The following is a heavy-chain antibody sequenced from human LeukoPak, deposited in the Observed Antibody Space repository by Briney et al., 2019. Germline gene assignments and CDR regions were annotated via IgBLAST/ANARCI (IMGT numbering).Heavy chain of an antibody. Sequence: QPGRSLRLSCAASGFTFSSYGMHWVRQAPGKGLEWVAVISYDGCNKYYADSVKGRFTISRDNSKNTLYLQMNSLRAEDTAVYYCAKLPSAWAFDYWGQGTLVTVSS. V-gene: IGHV3-30*18. J-gene: IGHJ4*02. CDR3: AKLPSAWAFDY. CDR1: GFTFSSYG. D-gene: IGHD1-26*01. CDR2: ISYDGCNK.